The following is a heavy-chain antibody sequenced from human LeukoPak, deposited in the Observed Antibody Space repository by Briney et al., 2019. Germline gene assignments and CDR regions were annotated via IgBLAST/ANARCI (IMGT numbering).Heavy chain of an antibody. V-gene: IGHV4-39*07. CDR2: IYYSGST. CDR3: VRVSQPRDGYNIGGNY. D-gene: IGHD5-24*01. Sequence: PSETLSLTCTVSGGSISSSSYYWGWIRQPPGKGLEWIGSIYYSGSTYYNPSLKSRVTISVDTSKNQFSLKLSSVTAADTAVYYCVRVSQPRDGYNIGGNYWGQGTLVTVSS. CDR1: GGSISSSSYY. J-gene: IGHJ4*02.